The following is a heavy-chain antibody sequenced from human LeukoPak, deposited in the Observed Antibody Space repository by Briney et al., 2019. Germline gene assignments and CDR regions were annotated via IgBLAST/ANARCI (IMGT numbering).Heavy chain of an antibody. J-gene: IGHJ6*03. CDR1: GGAFSGYY. CDR3: ARISSGWFLYYYYYMDV. V-gene: IGHV4-34*01. CDR2: INHSGST. Sequence: KPSETLSPTCAVHGGAFSGYYWSWIRPPPGEGLEWVGGINHSGSTNYNPSLKSRVTISVDTSKNQFSLKLSSVTAADTAVYYCARISSGWFLYYYYYMDVWGKGTTVTVSS. D-gene: IGHD6-19*01.